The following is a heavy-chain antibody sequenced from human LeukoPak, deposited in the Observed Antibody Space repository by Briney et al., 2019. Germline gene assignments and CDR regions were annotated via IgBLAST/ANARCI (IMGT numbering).Heavy chain of an antibody. Sequence: PSETLSLTCAVSGGSISSSNWWSWVRQPPGKGLEWIGEIYHSGSTNYNPSLKSRVTISVDKSKNQFSLKLSSVTAADTAVYYCAGRELRYFDWSPFDYWGQGTLVTVSS. CDR3: AGRELRYFDWSPFDY. J-gene: IGHJ4*02. V-gene: IGHV4-4*02. D-gene: IGHD3-9*01. CDR1: GGSISSSNW. CDR2: IYHSGST.